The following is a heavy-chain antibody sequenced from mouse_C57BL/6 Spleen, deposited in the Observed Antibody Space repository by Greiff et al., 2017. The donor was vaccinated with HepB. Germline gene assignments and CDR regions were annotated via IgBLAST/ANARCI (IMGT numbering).Heavy chain of an antibody. J-gene: IGHJ2*01. Sequence: VESGEGLVKPGGSLKLSCAASGFTFSSYAMSWVRQTPEKRLEWVAYISSGGDYIYYADTVKGRFTISRDNARNTLYLQMSSLKSEDTAMYYCTREGTDYYGSSYDYFDYWGQGTTLTVSS. D-gene: IGHD1-1*01. CDR1: GFTFSSYA. V-gene: IGHV5-9-1*02. CDR3: TREGTDYYGSSYDYFDY. CDR2: ISSGGDYI.